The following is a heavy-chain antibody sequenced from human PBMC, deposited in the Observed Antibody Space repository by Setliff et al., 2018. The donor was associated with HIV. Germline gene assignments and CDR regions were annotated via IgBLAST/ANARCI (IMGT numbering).Heavy chain of an antibody. Sequence: GASVKVSCKASGYTFTSYDINWVRQATGQGLEWMGWMNPNSGNTGYAQKFQGRVTITRDTSIGTAYMELSSLRSDDTAVYYCARGRISVEAAPLGWFDPWGQGTLVTVSS. D-gene: IGHD6-6*01. CDR1: GYTFTSYD. J-gene: IGHJ5*02. V-gene: IGHV1-8*03. CDR3: ARGRISVEAAPLGWFDP. CDR2: MNPNSGNT.